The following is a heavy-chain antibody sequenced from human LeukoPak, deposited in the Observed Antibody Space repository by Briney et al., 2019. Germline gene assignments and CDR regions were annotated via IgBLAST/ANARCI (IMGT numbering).Heavy chain of an antibody. V-gene: IGHV3-21*01. J-gene: IGHJ3*02. CDR1: GFTFSSYS. D-gene: IGHD3-22*01. Sequence: GGSLRLSCAASGFTFSSYSMNWVRQAPGKGLEWVSSISSSSSYIYYADSVKGRFTISGDNAKNSLYLQMNSLRAEDTAVYYCARVLNYYDSSGYPSGAFDIWGQGTMVTVSS. CDR2: ISSSSSYI. CDR3: ARVLNYYDSSGYPSGAFDI.